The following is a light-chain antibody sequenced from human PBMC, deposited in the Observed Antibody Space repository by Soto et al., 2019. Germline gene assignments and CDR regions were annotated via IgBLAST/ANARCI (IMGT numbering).Light chain of an antibody. CDR2: EVS. CDR3: CSYAGSNSLGVI. J-gene: IGLJ2*01. CDR1: SSDVGGYYY. V-gene: IGLV2-8*01. Sequence: QSALTQPPSASGSPGQSVTISCTGTSSDVGGYYYVSWYQQHPGKAPKLMIYEVSKRPSGVPDRFSGSKSGNTASLTVSGLQAEDEADYYCCSYAGSNSLGVIFGGGTKLTVL.